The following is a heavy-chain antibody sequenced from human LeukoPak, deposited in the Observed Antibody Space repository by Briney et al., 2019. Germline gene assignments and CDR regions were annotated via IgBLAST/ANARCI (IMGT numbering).Heavy chain of an antibody. CDR1: GFTFSSYS. J-gene: IGHJ4*02. Sequence: GGSLRLSCAVSGFTFSSYSMNWVRQAPGKGLEWVSSISSSSSYIYYVDSVKGRFTISRDNAKNSLYLQMNSLRAEDTAVYYCAREGRDSSGLLGYWGQGTLVTDSS. CDR2: ISSSSSYI. D-gene: IGHD3-22*01. V-gene: IGHV3-21*01. CDR3: AREGRDSSGLLGY.